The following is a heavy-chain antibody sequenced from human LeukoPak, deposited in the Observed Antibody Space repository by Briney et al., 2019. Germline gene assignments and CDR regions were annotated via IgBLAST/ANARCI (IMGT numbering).Heavy chain of an antibody. Sequence: GEALQISCQGSGYSFISYWIGWVRQMPGKGLEGMGIIYPGDSDSRYSPSFQGQVTISADKSISTAYLQWSSLKASDTAMYYCARLIWFGELYYFDYWGQGTLVTVSS. J-gene: IGHJ4*02. V-gene: IGHV5-51*01. D-gene: IGHD3-10*01. CDR1: GYSFISYW. CDR2: IYPGDSDS. CDR3: ARLIWFGELYYFDY.